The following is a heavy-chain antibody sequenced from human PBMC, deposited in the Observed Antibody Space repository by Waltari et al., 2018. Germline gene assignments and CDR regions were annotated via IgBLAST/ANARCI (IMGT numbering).Heavy chain of an antibody. CDR3: ARAYSSSWYGY. J-gene: IGHJ4*02. D-gene: IGHD6-13*01. V-gene: IGHV3-30-3*01. CDR2: ISYDGSNK. CDR1: GFTFSSYA. Sequence: QVQLVESGGGVVQPGRSLRLSCAASGFTFSSYAMPWVRQAPGKGLEWVAVISYDGSNKYYADSVKGRFTISRDNSKNTLYLQMNSLRAEDTAVYYCARAYSSSWYGYRGQGTLVTVSS.